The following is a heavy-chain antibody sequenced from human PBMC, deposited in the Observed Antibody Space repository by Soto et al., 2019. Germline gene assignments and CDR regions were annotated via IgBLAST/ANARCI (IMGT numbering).Heavy chain of an antibody. CDR2: ISGSGGST. CDR3: AKGGLYGDVPFDY. D-gene: IGHD4-17*01. CDR1: GFTFSSYA. J-gene: IGHJ4*02. V-gene: IGHV3-23*01. Sequence: EVQQMESGGGLVQPGGSLRLSCAASGFTFSSYATSWVRQAPGKGLEWVSAISGSGGSTYYADSVKGRFTISRDNSKNTLYLQINSLRAEDTAVYYCAKGGLYGDVPFDYWGQGTLVTVSS.